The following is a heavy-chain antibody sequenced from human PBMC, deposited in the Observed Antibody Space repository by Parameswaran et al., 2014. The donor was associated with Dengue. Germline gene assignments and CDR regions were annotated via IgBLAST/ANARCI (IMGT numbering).Heavy chain of an antibody. CDR3: ARVWIVPAANGLQKGYYYYYMDV. Sequence: WIRQPPGKGLEWVSSISSSSSYIYYADSMKGRFTISRDNAKNSLYLQMNSLRAEDTAVYYCARVWIVPAANGLQKGYYYYYMDVWAKGPRSPSP. J-gene: IGHJ6*03. V-gene: IGHV3-21*01. CDR2: ISSSSSYI. D-gene: IGHD2-2*01.